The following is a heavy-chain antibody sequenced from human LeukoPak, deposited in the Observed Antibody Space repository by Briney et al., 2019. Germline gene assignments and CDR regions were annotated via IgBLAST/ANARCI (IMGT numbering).Heavy chain of an antibody. J-gene: IGHJ4*02. CDR3: VKFKRRPRTYSYDYEF. V-gene: IGHV4-4*07. Sequence: SETPSLTCTVSGVPISSYYWSWIRQPAGKGLEGCVRIYTSGTTYYNPSFKSRVSISMDTSKNQFSLKLTSVTAADTAVFYCVKFKRRPRTYSYDYEFWGQGTLVTVSP. D-gene: IGHD5-18*01. CDR1: GVPISSYY. CDR2: IYTSGTT.